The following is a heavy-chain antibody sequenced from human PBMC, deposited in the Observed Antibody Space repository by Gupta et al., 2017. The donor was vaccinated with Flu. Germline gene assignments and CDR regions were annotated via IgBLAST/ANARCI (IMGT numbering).Heavy chain of an antibody. Sequence: VQLVESGGGLVQPGGSLRRSCIASGFTSGTYTLNWVRQAPGKGLEWVAHIRDIATIVNYADSVKGRFTISRDNAKDSLYLEMNSLREEDTAIYYCARDVAWAFDSWGQGTVVTVSS. J-gene: IGHJ4*02. CDR1: GFTSGTYT. D-gene: IGHD7-27*01. CDR2: IRDIATIV. V-gene: IGHV3-48*02. CDR3: ARDVAWAFDS.